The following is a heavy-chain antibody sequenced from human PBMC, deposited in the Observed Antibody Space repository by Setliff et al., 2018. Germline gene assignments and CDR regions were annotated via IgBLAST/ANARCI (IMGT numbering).Heavy chain of an antibody. Sequence: ASVKVSCKAVGYTFLSYGLSWVRQAPGQGLEWMGWISAYTGKTDYAQNFQGRVTMTTDTSTNRAYLELRSLRYDDTAVYFCARAPRLEWILPTFDYWGQGTPVTVSS. J-gene: IGHJ4*02. CDR1: GYTFLSYG. CDR2: ISAYTGKT. V-gene: IGHV1-18*01. D-gene: IGHD3-3*01. CDR3: ARAPRLEWILPTFDY.